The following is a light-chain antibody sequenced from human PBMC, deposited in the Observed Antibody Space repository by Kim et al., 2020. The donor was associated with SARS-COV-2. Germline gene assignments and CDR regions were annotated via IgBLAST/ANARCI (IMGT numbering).Light chain of an antibody. CDR2: ASS. CDR1: QGVSRW. J-gene: IGKJ1*01. CDR3: QQYKTYPGT. V-gene: IGKV1-16*01. Sequence: ASVGDTVTITWRASQGVSRWLAWFQQKPGKAPKSLIYASSSLHSGVPSRFSGSRSGTHFTLTISSLQPEDFATYYCQQYKTYPGTFGQGTKVDIK.